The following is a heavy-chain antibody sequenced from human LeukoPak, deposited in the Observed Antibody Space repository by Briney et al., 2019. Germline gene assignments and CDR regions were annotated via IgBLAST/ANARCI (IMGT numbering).Heavy chain of an antibody. J-gene: IGHJ5*02. D-gene: IGHD3-10*01. CDR2: ISNSGSTI. CDR1: GFTFSDYF. CDR3: ARDYYASESYYNPS. V-gene: IGHV3-11*01. Sequence: PGGSLRPSCAASGFTFSDYFMSWICQAPQKGLEWVSYISNSGSTIYYADSVKGRFTISRDNAKNSLYLQMNSLRAEDTAVYYCARDYYASESYYNPSWGQGTLVTVSS.